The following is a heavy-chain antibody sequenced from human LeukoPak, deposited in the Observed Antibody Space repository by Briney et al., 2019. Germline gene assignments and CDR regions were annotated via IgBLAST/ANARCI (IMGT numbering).Heavy chain of an antibody. V-gene: IGHV1-69*13. CDR1: GGTFSSYA. CDR2: IIPIFGTA. J-gene: IGHJ5*02. D-gene: IGHD3-22*01. Sequence: SVKVSCKASGGTFSSYAISWVRQAPGQGLEWMGGIIPIFGTANYAQKFQGRVTITADESTSTAYMELSSLRSEDTAVYYCARGSSMVVLGNWFDPWGQGTLVTVSS. CDR3: ARGSSMVVLGNWFDP.